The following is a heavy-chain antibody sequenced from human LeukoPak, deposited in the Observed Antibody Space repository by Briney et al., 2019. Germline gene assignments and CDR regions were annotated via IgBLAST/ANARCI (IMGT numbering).Heavy chain of an antibody. CDR1: GFPFSTYW. Sequence: GSLRLSCAASGFPFSTYWMHWVRQVPGTGLMWVSRIDGDGNTRDYADSVKGRFTISRDKAKSTLYLQMNSLRVEDTAVYYCVLMVRGGDYWGQGTQVTVSS. CDR2: IDGDGNTR. J-gene: IGHJ4*02. CDR3: VLMVRGGDY. V-gene: IGHV3-74*01. D-gene: IGHD3-10*01.